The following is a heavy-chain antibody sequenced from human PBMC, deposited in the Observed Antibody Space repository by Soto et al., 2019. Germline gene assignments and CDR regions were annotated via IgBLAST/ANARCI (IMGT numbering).Heavy chain of an antibody. Sequence: QVQLVESGGGVVQPGRSLRLSCAASGFIFNEYGMHWVRQAPGKGLEWVAVIWYDESNKYYADSVKGRFTFSRDNSKNTMSLQMNSLRAEDTAVYYCARWGCSGSNCNLNQRSFDLWGQGTLVTVSS. CDR2: IWYDESNK. J-gene: IGHJ4*02. CDR1: GFIFNEYG. V-gene: IGHV3-33*03. CDR3: ARWGCSGSNCNLNQRSFDL. D-gene: IGHD2-15*01.